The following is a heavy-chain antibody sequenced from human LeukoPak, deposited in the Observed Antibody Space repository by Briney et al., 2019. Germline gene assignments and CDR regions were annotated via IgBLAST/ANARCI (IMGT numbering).Heavy chain of an antibody. CDR3: ARGPSIAARYDAFDI. J-gene: IGHJ3*02. D-gene: IGHD6-6*01. V-gene: IGHV3-48*03. CDR2: ISSSGNTI. Sequence: GGSLRLSCAASEFTFTSYELNWVRQAPGKGLEWVSYISSSGNTISYADSVKGRFTTSRGNAKNSLYLQVISLRAEDTAVYYCARGPSIAARYDAFDIWGQGTMVTVSS. CDR1: EFTFTSYE.